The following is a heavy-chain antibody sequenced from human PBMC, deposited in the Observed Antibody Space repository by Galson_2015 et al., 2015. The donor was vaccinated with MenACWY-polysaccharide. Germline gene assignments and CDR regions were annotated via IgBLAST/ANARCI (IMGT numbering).Heavy chain of an antibody. Sequence: SLRLSCAASGFIFSNYWMHWVRQAPGEGLEWVSRIKSDASTTNNADSVKGRFTISRDNAKNTLYLEMNNLRAEDTAVYYCANSSSGGKLDYWGQGTLVTVSS. CDR2: IKSDASTT. CDR3: ANSSSGGKLDY. V-gene: IGHV3-74*01. D-gene: IGHD4-23*01. CDR1: GFIFSNYW. J-gene: IGHJ4*02.